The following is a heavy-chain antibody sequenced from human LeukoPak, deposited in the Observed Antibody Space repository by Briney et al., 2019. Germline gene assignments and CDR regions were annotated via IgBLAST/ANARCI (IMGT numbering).Heavy chain of an antibody. J-gene: IGHJ4*02. Sequence: ASVKVSCKASGYTLTSYGISWVRQAPGQGLEWMGWISAYNGNTNYAQKLQGRVTMTTDTSTSTAYMELRSLRSDDTAVYYCARDLRQRYSSSPEYWGQGTLVTVSS. V-gene: IGHV1-18*01. D-gene: IGHD6-13*01. CDR2: ISAYNGNT. CDR3: ARDLRQRYSSSPEY. CDR1: GYTLTSYG.